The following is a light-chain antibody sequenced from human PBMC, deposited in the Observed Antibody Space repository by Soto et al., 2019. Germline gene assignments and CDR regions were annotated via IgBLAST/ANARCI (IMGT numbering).Light chain of an antibody. Sequence: EIVLTQSPGTLSLSPGERATLSFRASQSVSSTYLPWCQQMPGQAPRLLIFGASNRATGIPDRFSGSGSGTDFTLTISRLEPEDFAMYYCQQYAGSPRTFGQGTKVDIK. J-gene: IGKJ1*01. CDR3: QQYAGSPRT. V-gene: IGKV3-20*01. CDR1: QSVSSTY. CDR2: GAS.